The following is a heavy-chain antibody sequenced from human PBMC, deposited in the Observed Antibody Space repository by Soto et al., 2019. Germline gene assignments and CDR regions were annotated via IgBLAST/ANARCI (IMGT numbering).Heavy chain of an antibody. CDR2: INPSSGST. D-gene: IGHD1-20*01. V-gene: IGHV1-46*01. CDR1: GYTFTNYY. CDR3: ARVYNWNDPYFDF. J-gene: IGHJ4*02. Sequence: EASVKVSCKASGYTFTNYYMHWVRQAPGQGPEWMGVINPSSGSTNYAQKFQGRVTMTRDTSTSTVYMELSSLRSEDTAVYYCARVYNWNDPYFDFWGQGALVTVSS.